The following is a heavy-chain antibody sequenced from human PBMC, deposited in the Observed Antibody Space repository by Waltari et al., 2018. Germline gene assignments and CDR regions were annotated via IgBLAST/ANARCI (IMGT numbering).Heavy chain of an antibody. CDR3: ARGPGLEMATRYYGMDV. Sequence: QVQLVQSGAEVKKPGSSVKVSCKASGGTFSSYAISWVRQAPGQGLEWMGRIIPIFGTANYAQKFQGRVTITADKSTSTAYMELSSLRSEDTAVYYCARGPGLEMATRYYGMDVWGQGTTVTVSS. V-gene: IGHV1-69*08. J-gene: IGHJ6*02. CDR1: GGTFSSYA. D-gene: IGHD5-12*01. CDR2: IIPIFGTA.